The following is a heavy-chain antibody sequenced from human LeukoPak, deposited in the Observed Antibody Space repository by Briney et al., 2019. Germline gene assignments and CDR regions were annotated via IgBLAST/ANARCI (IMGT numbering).Heavy chain of an antibody. CDR2: VYHVGTT. Sequence: SETLSLTCTVSGYSISSGYYWGWIRQPPGKGLEWIGVYHVGTTDYNPSLKSRVTISVDGSKNQMSLTLSSVAAEDTAVYYCAKITYSSGYSYYFDYWGQGTLVTVSS. CDR1: GYSISSGYY. CDR3: AKITYSSGYSYYFDY. J-gene: IGHJ4*02. D-gene: IGHD3-22*01. V-gene: IGHV4-38-2*02.